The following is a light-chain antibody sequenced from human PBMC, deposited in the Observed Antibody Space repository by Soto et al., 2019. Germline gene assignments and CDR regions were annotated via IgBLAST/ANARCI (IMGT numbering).Light chain of an antibody. CDR2: GNS. J-gene: IGLJ1*01. V-gene: IGLV1-40*01. CDR3: QSFDSSRFYV. CDR1: SSNIGTGYD. Sequence: QSVLTQPPSVSGAPGQRVTISCTGSSSNIGTGYDVHWYQQLPGTAPKLLISGNSNRPSGVPDRFSGSKSGTSASLAITGLQAEDEADYYCQSFDSSRFYVFGTGTKVTVL.